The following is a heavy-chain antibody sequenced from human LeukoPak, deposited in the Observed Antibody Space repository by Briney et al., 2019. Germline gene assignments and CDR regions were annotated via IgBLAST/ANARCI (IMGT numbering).Heavy chain of an antibody. CDR1: GFTFSSYP. CDR2: ISYDGSKK. V-gene: IGHV3-30*04. J-gene: IGHJ4*02. CDR3: GRGGVPYGSVSYLDC. D-gene: IGHD3-10*01. Sequence: GRSLRLSCAASGFTFSSYPMHWVRQAPGKGLEWVAVISYDGSKKYNADSVKDRFTISRDNSRNTLYLQMNSLRAEDTAAYYCGRGGVPYGSVSYLDCWGQGTLVTVSS.